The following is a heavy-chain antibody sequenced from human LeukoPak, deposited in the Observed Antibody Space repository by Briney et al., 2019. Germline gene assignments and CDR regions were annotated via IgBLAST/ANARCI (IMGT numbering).Heavy chain of an antibody. Sequence: SGGSLRLSCAASGFTFTNYAMTWVRQAPGKGLEWVAIIKQDGSEKYYLDSVKGRFTISRDNAKNSLYLQMNSLRAEDTAVYYCARASYPNWPYYYYYGMDVWGQGTTVTVSS. CDR1: GFTFTNYA. CDR2: IKQDGSEK. J-gene: IGHJ6*02. CDR3: ARASYPNWPYYYYYGMDV. D-gene: IGHD1-1*01. V-gene: IGHV3-7*01.